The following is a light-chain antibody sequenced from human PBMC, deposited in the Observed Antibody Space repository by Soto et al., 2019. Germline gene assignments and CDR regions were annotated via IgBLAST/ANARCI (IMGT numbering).Light chain of an antibody. J-gene: IGKJ4*01. V-gene: IGKV1-5*03. CDR1: QNIRSW. Sequence: DIQMTQSPSTLSASVGDRVTITCRASQNIRSWLAWYQQKPGKAPELLLYSASGLESGVPSRFSGSGSGTEFPLTISSLQPDDFATYYCQEYNGNSGLTFGGGTKVEIK. CDR2: SAS. CDR3: QEYNGNSGLT.